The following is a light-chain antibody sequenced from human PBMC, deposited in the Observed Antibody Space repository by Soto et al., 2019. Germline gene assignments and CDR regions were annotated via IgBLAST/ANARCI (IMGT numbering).Light chain of an antibody. J-gene: IGLJ1*01. CDR1: TSDVGRYNY. V-gene: IGLV2-14*01. CDR3: NSYSSITPYV. Sequence: QSVLTQPASVSGSPGQSITISCTGXTSDVGRYNYVSWYQQHPGKAPKLIIYDVSNRPSGVSNRFSGSKSGNTASLTISGLQAEDEDDYYCNSYSSITPYVFGTRSKHTVL. CDR2: DVS.